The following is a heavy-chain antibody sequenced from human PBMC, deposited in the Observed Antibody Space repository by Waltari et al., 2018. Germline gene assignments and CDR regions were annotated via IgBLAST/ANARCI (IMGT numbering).Heavy chain of an antibody. CDR2: ISHSGSTI. Sequence: EVQLVESGGGLVQPGGSLRLSCAASDFSFSDYNMNWVRQAPGKGLEWVAYISHSGSTIYYADSMKGRFTISRDNAKNSLYLQMRSLRAEDTAVYYCAREQWGIDFWGQGTLVTVSS. V-gene: IGHV3-48*01. CDR3: AREQWGIDF. J-gene: IGHJ4*02. D-gene: IGHD3-16*01. CDR1: DFSFSDYN.